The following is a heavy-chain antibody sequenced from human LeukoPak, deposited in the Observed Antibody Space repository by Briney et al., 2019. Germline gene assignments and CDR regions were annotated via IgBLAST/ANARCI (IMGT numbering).Heavy chain of an antibody. J-gene: IGHJ4*02. CDR2: ISDSGSST. Sequence: PGGSLRLSCAASGFTFSSYAMSWVRQAPGKGLEWVSAISDSGSSTYYADSVKGRFTISRDNSKNTLHLQMNSLRAEDTAIYYCARGGGSGRYGLPFDHWGQGTLVTVSS. D-gene: IGHD6-13*01. CDR1: GFTFSSYA. CDR3: ARGGGSGRYGLPFDH. V-gene: IGHV3-23*01.